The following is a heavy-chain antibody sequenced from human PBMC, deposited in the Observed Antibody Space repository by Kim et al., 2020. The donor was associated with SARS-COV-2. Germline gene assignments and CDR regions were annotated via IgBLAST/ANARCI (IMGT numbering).Heavy chain of an antibody. V-gene: IGHV1-24*01. D-gene: IGHD3-10*01. Sequence: ETIYEQKFQGRVTMTEDTSTDTAYMELSSLRSEDTAVYYCATFRSYYGYDYWGQGTLVTVSS. J-gene: IGHJ4*02. CDR2: ET. CDR3: ATFRSYYGYDY.